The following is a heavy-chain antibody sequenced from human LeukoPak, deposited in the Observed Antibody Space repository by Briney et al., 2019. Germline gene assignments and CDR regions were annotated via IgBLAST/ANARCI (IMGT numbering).Heavy chain of an antibody. CDR2: TWYDGNSE. CDR1: GFAFSRYG. D-gene: IGHD3-10*01. CDR3: AKDPLQYGSGIYYFDY. Sequence: GGSLRLSCAASGFAFSRYGMHWVRQAPGKGLEWVAFTWYDGNSEYYVDSVKGRFTIPRDNSKNTLYLQMNSLRPEDTAVYYCAKDPLQYGSGIYYFDYWGQGTLVTVSS. V-gene: IGHV3-30*02. J-gene: IGHJ4*02.